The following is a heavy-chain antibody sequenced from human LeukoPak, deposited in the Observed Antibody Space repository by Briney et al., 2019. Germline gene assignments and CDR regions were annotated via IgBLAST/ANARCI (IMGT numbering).Heavy chain of an antibody. CDR1: GYTLTELS. J-gene: IGHJ1*01. V-gene: IGHV1-24*01. CDR2: FDPEDGET. D-gene: IGHD2-2*02. CDR3: ASIRRYCSSTSCYKYFQH. Sequence: ASVKVSCKVSGYTLTELSMHWVRQAPGKGLEWVGGFDPEDGETIYAQKFQGRVTMTEDTSTDTAYMELSSLRSGDTAVYYCASIRRYCSSTSCYKYFQHWGQGTLVTVSS.